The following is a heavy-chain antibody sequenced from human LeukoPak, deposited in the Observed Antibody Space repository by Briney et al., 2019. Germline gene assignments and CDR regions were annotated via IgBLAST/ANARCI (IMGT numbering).Heavy chain of an antibody. V-gene: IGHV1-18*04. Sequence: ASVKVSCKASGYTFTGYYIHWVRQAPGQGLEWMGWISAYNGNTNYAQKLQGRVTMTTDTSTSTAYMELRSLRSDDTAVYYCAREDRQWLNDGLWFDPWGQGTLVTVSS. D-gene: IGHD6-19*01. CDR1: GYTFTGYY. CDR2: ISAYNGNT. J-gene: IGHJ5*02. CDR3: AREDRQWLNDGLWFDP.